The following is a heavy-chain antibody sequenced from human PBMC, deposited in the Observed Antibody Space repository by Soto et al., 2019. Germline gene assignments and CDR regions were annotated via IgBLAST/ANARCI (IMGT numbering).Heavy chain of an antibody. J-gene: IGHJ4*02. V-gene: IGHV3-7*01. CDR3: ARGDNPEY. D-gene: IGHD1-1*01. CDR1: GFTFSSHW. CDR2: LNEDGSEK. Sequence: EVQLVESGGGLVQPGGSLRLSCAASGFTFSSHWMTWVRQAPGKGLEWVAYLNEDGSEKYYMDSVKGRFTISRDNAKNSLYLQMNSLRAEDTAVFYCARGDNPEYWGQGTLDTVAA.